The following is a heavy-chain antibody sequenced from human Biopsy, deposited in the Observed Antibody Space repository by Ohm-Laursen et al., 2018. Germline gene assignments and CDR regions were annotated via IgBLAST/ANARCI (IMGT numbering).Heavy chain of an antibody. CDR1: GGSIISYY. CDR3: ARDVKRYCSGTSCYSGYFGMDA. Sequence: GTLSLTCTVSGGSIISYYWTWIRQTPGKGLEWIGDVYYSGTTNYNPSLKSRLTISVDTSKNQLSLNLNSVTAADTAVYFCARDVKRYCSGTSCYSGYFGMDAWGQGTTVTVS. V-gene: IGHV4-59*01. CDR2: VYYSGTT. D-gene: IGHD2-2*01. J-gene: IGHJ6*02.